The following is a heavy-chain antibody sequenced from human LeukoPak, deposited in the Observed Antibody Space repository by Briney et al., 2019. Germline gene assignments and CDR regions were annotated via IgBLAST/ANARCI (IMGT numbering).Heavy chain of an antibody. CDR2: IVPIFGTA. CDR1: GGTFSSYA. CDR3: NYDSSGYYYGGDY. V-gene: IGHV1-69*13. D-gene: IGHD3-22*01. Sequence: SLKVSCKASGGTFSSYAISWVRQAPGQGLEWMGGIVPIFGTANYAQKFQGRVTITADESTSTAYMELSSLRSEDTAVYYCNYDSSGYYYGGDYWGQGTLVTVSS. J-gene: IGHJ4*02.